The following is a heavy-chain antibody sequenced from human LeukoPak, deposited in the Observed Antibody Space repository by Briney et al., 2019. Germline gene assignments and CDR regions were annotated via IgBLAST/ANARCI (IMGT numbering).Heavy chain of an antibody. J-gene: IGHJ5*02. CDR2: IYYSGSA. V-gene: IGHV4-39*07. Sequence: SETLSLTCTVSGGSISSSSYYWGWIRQPPGKGLEWIGSIYYSGSAYYNPSLKSRVTISVDTSKNQFSLKLSSVTAADTAVYYCARDPGEPSPWGQGTLVTVSS. CDR1: GGSISSSSYY. CDR3: ARDPGEPSP.